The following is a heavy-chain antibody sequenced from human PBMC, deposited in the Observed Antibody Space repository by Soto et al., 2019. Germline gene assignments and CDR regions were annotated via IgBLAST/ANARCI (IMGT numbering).Heavy chain of an antibody. V-gene: IGHV1-69*13. J-gene: IGHJ5*02. CDR3: AREDYDFWSGYPWFDP. CDR2: IIPIFGTA. CDR1: GGTFSSYA. D-gene: IGHD3-3*01. Sequence: VASVKVSCKASGGTFSSYAISWVRQAPGQGLEWMGGIIPIFGTANYAQKFQGRVTITADESTSTAYMELSSLRSEDTAVYYCAREDYDFWSGYPWFDPWGQGTLVTVSS.